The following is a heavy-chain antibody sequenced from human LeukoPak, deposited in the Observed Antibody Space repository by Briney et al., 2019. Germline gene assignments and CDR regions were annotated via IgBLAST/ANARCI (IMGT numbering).Heavy chain of an antibody. V-gene: IGHV1-2*02. CDR2: INPNSGGT. CDR3: ARVLAEIVNGWGY. J-gene: IGHJ4*02. D-gene: IGHD6-19*01. CDR1: GYTFTGYY. Sequence: ASVKVSCKASGYTFTGYYIHWVRQAPGQGLEWMGWINPNSGGTNYAQKFQGRVTMTRDTSISTAYMELSRLRSDDTAVYYCARVLAEIVNGWGYWGQGTLVTVSS.